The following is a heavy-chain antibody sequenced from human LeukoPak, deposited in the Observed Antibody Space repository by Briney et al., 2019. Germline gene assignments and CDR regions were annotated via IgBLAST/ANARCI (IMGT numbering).Heavy chain of an antibody. Sequence: ASVKVSCKASGYTFTSYYMHWVRQAPGQGLEWMGGIIPIFGTANYAQKFQGRLTITADKSTGTAYMELSSLRSEDTAVYYCAGGKPYSSGWPPLFHFDYWGQGTLVTVSS. V-gene: IGHV1-69*06. J-gene: IGHJ4*02. CDR2: IIPIFGTA. CDR3: AGGKPYSSGWPPLFHFDY. CDR1: GYTFTSYY. D-gene: IGHD6-19*01.